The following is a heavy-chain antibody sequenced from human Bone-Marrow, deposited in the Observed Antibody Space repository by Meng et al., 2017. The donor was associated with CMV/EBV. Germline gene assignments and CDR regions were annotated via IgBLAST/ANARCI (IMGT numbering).Heavy chain of an antibody. CDR2: ISYDGSNK. Sequence: LSLTCAASGFTFSSYAMHWVRQAPGKGLEWVAVISYDGSNKYYADSVKSRFTISRDNSKNTLYLQMNSLRAEDTAVYYCASEIKNGITGTTLNYWGQGTLVTVSS. V-gene: IGHV3-30*04. CDR1: GFTFSSYA. D-gene: IGHD1-20*01. CDR3: ASEIKNGITGTTLNY. J-gene: IGHJ4*02.